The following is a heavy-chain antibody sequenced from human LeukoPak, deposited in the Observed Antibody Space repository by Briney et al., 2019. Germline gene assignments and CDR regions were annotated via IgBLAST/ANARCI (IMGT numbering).Heavy chain of an antibody. CDR1: GYTLTELS. V-gene: IGHV1-24*01. Sequence: ASVKDSCKVSGYTLTELSMHWVRQAPGKGLEWMGGFDPEDGETIYAQKFQGRVTMTEDTSTDTAYMELSSLRSEDTAVYYCATVTRTGYVNYYYYYYMDVWGKGTTVTVSS. CDR2: FDPEDGET. J-gene: IGHJ6*03. CDR3: ATVTRTGYVNYYYYYYMDV. D-gene: IGHD3/OR15-3a*01.